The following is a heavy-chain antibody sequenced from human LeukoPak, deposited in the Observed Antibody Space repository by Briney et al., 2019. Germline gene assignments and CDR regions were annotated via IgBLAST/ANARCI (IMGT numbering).Heavy chain of an antibody. J-gene: IGHJ4*02. CDR2: IFGSGGSA. V-gene: IGHV3-23*01. CDR3: GKTTTGYSSGRYPGWPVDY. CDR1: GFTFNSYA. D-gene: IGHD6-19*01. Sequence: GGSLRLSCAASGFTFNSYAMYWVRQAPGKGLEWVSGIFGSGGSAHYADSVKGRFTISRDNSKNMVYLQVDSLRVEDTAIYYCGKTTTGYSSGRYPGWPVDYWGQGTLVTVSS.